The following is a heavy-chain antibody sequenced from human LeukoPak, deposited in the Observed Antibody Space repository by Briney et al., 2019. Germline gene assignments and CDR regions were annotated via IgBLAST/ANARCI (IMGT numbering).Heavy chain of an antibody. CDR3: ARYVAVTTKYYFDY. J-gene: IGHJ4*02. V-gene: IGHV4-39*01. CDR2: IHSSGST. CDR1: GGSFASGGYY. Sequence: SETLSLTCTVSGGSFASGGYYWSWVRQPPGKGLEWIATIHSSGSTYYNAPLKSRVTISVDTSKNQFSLKLSSVTAADTAVYYCARYVAVTTKYYFDYWGQGTLVTVCS. D-gene: IGHD2-21*02.